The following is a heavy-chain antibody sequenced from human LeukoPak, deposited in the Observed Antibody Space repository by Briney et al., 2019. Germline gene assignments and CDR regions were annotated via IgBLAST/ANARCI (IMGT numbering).Heavy chain of an antibody. J-gene: IGHJ4*02. CDR3: ARDIYGDYPSGY. CDR2: ISGSGAST. Sequence: GGSLRLSCVASGFTFSSYALNWVRQTPGKGLEWVSTISGSGASTYYADAVRGRFTISRDNSRNILQLQMNSLRAEDTAVYYCARDIYGDYPSGYWGQGTLVTVSS. V-gene: IGHV3-23*01. D-gene: IGHD4-17*01. CDR1: GFTFSSYA.